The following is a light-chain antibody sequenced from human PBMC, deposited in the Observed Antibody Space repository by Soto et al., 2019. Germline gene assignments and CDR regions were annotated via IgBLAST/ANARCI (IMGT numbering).Light chain of an antibody. CDR3: SSDTSSSTLSYV. V-gene: IGLV2-14*01. CDR2: EVS. J-gene: IGLJ1*01. Sequence: QSALTQPASVSGSPGQAITISCTGTSSDVGGYNYVSWYQQHPGKAPKLMIYEVSNRPSGVSNRFSGSKSGNTASLTISGLPAEAEAVYDCSSDTSSSTLSYVFGTGTKPTVL. CDR1: SSDVGGYNY.